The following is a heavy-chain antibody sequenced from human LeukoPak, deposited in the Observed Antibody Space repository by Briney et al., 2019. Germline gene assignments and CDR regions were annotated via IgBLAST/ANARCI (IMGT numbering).Heavy chain of an antibody. Sequence: GGSLRLSCAASGFTFSSYAMSWVRQAPGKGLEWVSGISGSGGNTYYADSVKGRFTISRDNSKDTLYLQMNSLRAEDAAVYYCANEYSKGDIWGQGTMVTVSS. CDR1: GFTFSSYA. V-gene: IGHV3-23*01. D-gene: IGHD4-11*01. CDR3: ANEYSKGDI. CDR2: ISGSGGNT. J-gene: IGHJ3*02.